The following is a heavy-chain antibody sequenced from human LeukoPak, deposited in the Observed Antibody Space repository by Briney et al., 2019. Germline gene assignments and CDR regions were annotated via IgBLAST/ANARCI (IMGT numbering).Heavy chain of an antibody. CDR2: IKEDGSEK. CDR1: GFTFSSYW. D-gene: IGHD1-20*01. Sequence: PGGSLRLSCAASGFTFSSYWMTWVRQAPGKGLEWVANIKEDGSEKNYVDSVKGRFIVSRDNAKNSLYLQMNSLRVEDTGVYYCARDKWNPGYWGQGTLVTVSS. V-gene: IGHV3-7*01. CDR3: ARDKWNPGY. J-gene: IGHJ4*02.